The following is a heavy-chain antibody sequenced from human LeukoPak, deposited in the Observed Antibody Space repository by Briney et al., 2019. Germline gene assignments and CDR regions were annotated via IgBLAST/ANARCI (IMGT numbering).Heavy chain of an antibody. D-gene: IGHD6-13*01. CDR2: IWYDGSNK. J-gene: IGHJ4*02. CDR3: AKDSGYSSSWYAY. CDR1: GFTFSSYG. V-gene: IGHV3-33*06. Sequence: PGRSRRLSCAASGFTFSSYGMHWVRQAPGKGLEWVAVIWYDGSNKYYADSVKGRFTISRDNSKNTLYLQMNSLRAEDTAVYYCAKDSGYSSSWYAYWGQGTLVTVSS.